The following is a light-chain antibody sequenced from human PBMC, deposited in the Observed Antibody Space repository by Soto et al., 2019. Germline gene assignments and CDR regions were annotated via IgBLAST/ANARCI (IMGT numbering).Light chain of an antibody. CDR1: ESVDNF. CDR3: QQRRSWPLT. V-gene: IGKV3-11*01. CDR2: DTS. J-gene: IGKJ4*01. Sequence: EIVLTQSPATLSLSPGDRATLSCRASESVDNFLAWYQQKPGQAPRLLIFDTSNRATGIPARFSGSGSGTDYTLTVSSLDPEDFAVYYCQQRRSWPLTFGGGTKVEIK.